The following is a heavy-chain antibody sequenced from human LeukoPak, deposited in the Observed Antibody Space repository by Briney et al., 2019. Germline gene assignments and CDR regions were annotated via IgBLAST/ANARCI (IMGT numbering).Heavy chain of an antibody. CDR3: AKQGMYYYGSGSTDY. Sequence: SQTLSLTCTVSGGSISSGDYYWSWIRQPPGKGLEWIGYIYYSGSTYYNPSLKSRVTISEDTSKNQFSLKLSSVTAADTAVYYCAKQGMYYYGSGSTDYWGQGTLVTVSS. D-gene: IGHD3-10*01. CDR2: IYYSGST. J-gene: IGHJ4*02. V-gene: IGHV4-30-4*08. CDR1: GGSISSGDYY.